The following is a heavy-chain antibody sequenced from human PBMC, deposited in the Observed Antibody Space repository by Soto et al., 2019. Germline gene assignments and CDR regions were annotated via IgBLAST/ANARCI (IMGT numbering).Heavy chain of an antibody. Sequence: GGSLRLSCAASGLTFASYAMSWVRQAPGKGLEWVSGISGSGGNTYNADSVKGRFTISRDNSKYTLYLDMISLRAEDTAVYYCAKGLSIAAAVTFDYWGQGTLVTVSS. D-gene: IGHD6-13*01. V-gene: IGHV3-23*01. CDR2: ISGSGGNT. CDR1: GLTFASYA. J-gene: IGHJ4*02. CDR3: AKGLSIAAAVTFDY.